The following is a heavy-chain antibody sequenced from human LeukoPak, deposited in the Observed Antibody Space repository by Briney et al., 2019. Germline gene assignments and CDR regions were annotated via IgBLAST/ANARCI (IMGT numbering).Heavy chain of an antibody. V-gene: IGHV1-3*01. D-gene: IGHD3-22*01. CDR2: INAGNGNT. CDR3: ARIRGYRSDFDY. J-gene: IGHJ4*02. Sequence: ASVKVSCKASGYTFTSYAMHWVRQAPGQRLEWMGWINAGNGNTKYSQKFQGRVTITRDTSASTAYMELSSLRSEDTAVYYCARIRGYRSDFDYWGQGTLVTVSS. CDR1: GYTFTSYA.